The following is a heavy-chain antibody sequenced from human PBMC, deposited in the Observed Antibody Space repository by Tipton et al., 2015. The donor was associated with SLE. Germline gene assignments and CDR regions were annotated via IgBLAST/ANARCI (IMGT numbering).Heavy chain of an antibody. CDR2: ISWNSDRI. Sequence: SLRLSCAASGFNFDDFAMHWVRQAPGKGLEWVSGISWNSDRIGYADSVKGRFTISRDNAKNSLFLQMNSLTVEDTAIYYCARGGPNWGYYFDLWGQGTLVTVSS. V-gene: IGHV3-9*01. CDR3: ARGGPNWGYYFDL. J-gene: IGHJ4*02. CDR1: GFNFDDFA. D-gene: IGHD7-27*01.